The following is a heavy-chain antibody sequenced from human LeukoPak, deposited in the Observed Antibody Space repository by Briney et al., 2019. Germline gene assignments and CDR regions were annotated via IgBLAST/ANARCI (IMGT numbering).Heavy chain of an antibody. V-gene: IGHV1-18*01. CDR3: ARDPSITMVRGVIENNWFDP. D-gene: IGHD3-10*01. Sequence: ASVKVSCKASGYTFTSYGISWVRQAPGQGLEWMGWISAYNGNTNYAQKLRGRVTMTTDTSTSTAYMELRSLRSDDTAVYYCARDPSITMVRGVIENNWFDPWGQGTLVTVSS. CDR1: GYTFTSYG. J-gene: IGHJ5*02. CDR2: ISAYNGNT.